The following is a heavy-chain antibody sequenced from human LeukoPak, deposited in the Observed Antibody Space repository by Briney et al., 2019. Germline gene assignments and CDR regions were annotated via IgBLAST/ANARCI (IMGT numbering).Heavy chain of an antibody. D-gene: IGHD4-17*01. V-gene: IGHV4-39*07. J-gene: IGHJ4*02. CDR2: IYYTGNT. CDR1: GGSISSSGYY. Sequence: SETLSLTCSVSGGSISSSGYYWAWIRQPPGKGLEWIGSIYYTGNTYYNPSLTSRVTISVDTSKNQFSLKLSSVTAADTAVYYCARDNGDYGFDYWGQGTLVTVSS. CDR3: ARDNGDYGFDY.